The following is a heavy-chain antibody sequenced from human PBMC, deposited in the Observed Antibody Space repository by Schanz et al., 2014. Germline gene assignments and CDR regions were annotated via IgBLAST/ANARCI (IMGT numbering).Heavy chain of an antibody. J-gene: IGHJ4*02. V-gene: IGHV1-2*02. D-gene: IGHD4-17*01. CDR2: VSPVSGGT. Sequence: QVQLVESGAEVKKPGASVKVSCQASGRPLSAYHIHWARQAPGQGLQWMGWVSPVSGGTNYAQKFQGRVTMTWDTSVDTAYMELTSLTYDDTAVYYCARGYGDSPTDFWGQGTLVTVSS. CDR1: GRPLSAYH. CDR3: ARGYGDSPTDF.